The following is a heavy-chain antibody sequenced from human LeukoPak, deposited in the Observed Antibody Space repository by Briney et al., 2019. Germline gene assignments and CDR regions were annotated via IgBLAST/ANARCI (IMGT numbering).Heavy chain of an antibody. V-gene: IGHV4-61*02. J-gene: IGHJ3*02. D-gene: IGHD3-22*01. CDR3: ARDPAYYYDSSGTFDI. CDR1: GGSISSGSYY. Sequence: SQTLSLTCTVSGGSISSGSYYWSWIRQPAGKGLEWIGRIYTSGSTNYNPSLKSRATISVDTSKNQFSLKLSSVTAADTAVYYCARDPAYYYDSSGTFDIWGQGTMVTVSS. CDR2: IYTSGST.